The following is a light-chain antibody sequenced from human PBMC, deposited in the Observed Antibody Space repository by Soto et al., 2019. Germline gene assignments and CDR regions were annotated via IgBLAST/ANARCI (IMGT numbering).Light chain of an antibody. J-gene: IGLJ2*01. CDR3: CSYAGSGPSVV. CDR1: SSDVGIYNL. V-gene: IGLV2-23*01. CDR2: EGS. Sequence: QSALTQPASVSGSPGQSITISCTGTSSDVGIYNLVSWYQQHPGNAPKLMIYEGSERPSGVSNRFSGSKSGNTASLTICGLQSEDEADYYCCSYAGSGPSVVFGGGTKLTVL.